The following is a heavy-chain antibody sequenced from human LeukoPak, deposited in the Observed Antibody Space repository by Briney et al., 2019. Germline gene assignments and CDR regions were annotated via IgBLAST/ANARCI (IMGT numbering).Heavy chain of an antibody. CDR3: ARDLRSGSYYSAFDI. CDR1: GGSIRSGSYY. V-gene: IGHV4-61*02. D-gene: IGHD1-26*01. J-gene: IGHJ3*02. CDR2: IYASGST. Sequence: PSETLSLTCTVSGGSIRSGSYYWSWIRQPAGKGLEWIGRIYASGSTYYNPSLKSRVTISVDTSKNQFSLKLSSVTAADTAVYYCARDLRSGSYYSAFDIWGQGTMVTVSS.